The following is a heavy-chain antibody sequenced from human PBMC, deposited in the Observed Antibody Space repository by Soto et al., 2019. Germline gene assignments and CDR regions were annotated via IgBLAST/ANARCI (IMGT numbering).Heavy chain of an antibody. Sequence: SATLSLTCTVSGGSSSSYYWRWICQPPGKGLEWIGSIYYSGYTYYNPSLKSRVTISVDTSKNQFSLKLSSVTAADTAVYYCARHNGPLYVGYYYDMEVWGQGTTVTVSS. CDR2: IYYSGYT. CDR1: GGSSSSYY. V-gene: IGHV4-39*01. CDR3: ARHNGPLYVGYYYDMEV. D-gene: IGHD3-16*01. J-gene: IGHJ6*02.